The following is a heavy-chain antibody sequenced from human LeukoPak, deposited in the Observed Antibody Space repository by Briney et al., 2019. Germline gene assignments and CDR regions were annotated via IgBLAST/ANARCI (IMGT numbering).Heavy chain of an antibody. CDR1: GFTLSIHW. CDR2: IKQDGSEK. J-gene: IGHJ4*02. D-gene: IGHD4-23*01. V-gene: IGHV3-7*03. Sequence: GGSLRLSCAASGFTLSIHWMSWVRQAPGKGLEWVANIKQDGSEKYYVDSVKGRFTISRDNAKNSLYLQMNSLRAEDTAVYYCARELRDYGGSYWGQGTLVTVSS. CDR3: ARELRDYGGSY.